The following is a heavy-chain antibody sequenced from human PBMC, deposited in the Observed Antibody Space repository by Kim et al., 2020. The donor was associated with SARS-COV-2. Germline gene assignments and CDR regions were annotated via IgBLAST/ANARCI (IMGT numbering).Heavy chain of an antibody. CDR1: GFTFSSYA. CDR3: AKDQKGRGAAADPSYYYGMDV. Sequence: GGSLRLSCAASGFTFSSYAMSWVRQAPGKGLEWVSAISGSGGSTYYADSVKGRFTISRDNSKNTLYLQMNSLRAEDTAVYYCAKDQKGRGAAADPSYYYGMDVWGQGTTVTVSS. CDR2: ISGSGGST. J-gene: IGHJ6*02. V-gene: IGHV3-23*01. D-gene: IGHD6-13*01.